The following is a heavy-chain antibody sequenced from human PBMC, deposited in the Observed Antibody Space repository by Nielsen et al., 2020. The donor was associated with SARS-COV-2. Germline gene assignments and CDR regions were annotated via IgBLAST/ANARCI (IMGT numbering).Heavy chain of an antibody. CDR1: GGSISSYY. J-gene: IGHJ6*03. CDR2: IYYSGST. CDR3: ARGHSSPSWYYYMDV. V-gene: IGHV4-59*01. Sequence: SETLSLTCTVSGGSISSYYWSWIRQPPGKGLEWIGYIYYSGSTNYNPSLKSRVTISVDTSKNQFSLKQSSVTAADTAVYYCARGHSSPSWYYYMDVWGKGTTVTVSS. D-gene: IGHD6-13*01.